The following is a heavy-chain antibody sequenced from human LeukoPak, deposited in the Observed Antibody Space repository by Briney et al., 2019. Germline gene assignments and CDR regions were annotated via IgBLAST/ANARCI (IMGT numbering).Heavy chain of an antibody. CDR2: INIGGTNT. V-gene: IGHV3-48*04. J-gene: IGHJ5*02. CDR3: ATDGAGFDT. CDR1: GFTFGTYN. Sequence: GGSLRLSCAASGFTFGTYNMNWVRQAPGKGLEWLSYINIGGTNTHYADSVKGRFTISRDNAKKSLYLEMNNLRAEDTAVYYCATDGAGFDTWGQGVLVTVSS.